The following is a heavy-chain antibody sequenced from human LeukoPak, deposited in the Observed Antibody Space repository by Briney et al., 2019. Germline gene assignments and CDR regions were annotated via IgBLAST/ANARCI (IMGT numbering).Heavy chain of an antibody. D-gene: IGHD3-22*01. Sequence: SETLSLTCTVSGGSISSYYWSWIRQPPGKGLEWIGYIYYSGSTNYNPSLKSRVTISVDTSKNQFSLKLSSVTAADTAVYYCARVVSYYDSSGYHYYFDYWGQEPWSPSPQ. J-gene: IGHJ4*01. CDR2: IYYSGST. CDR1: GGSISSYY. CDR3: ARVVSYYDSSGYHYYFDY. V-gene: IGHV4-59*01.